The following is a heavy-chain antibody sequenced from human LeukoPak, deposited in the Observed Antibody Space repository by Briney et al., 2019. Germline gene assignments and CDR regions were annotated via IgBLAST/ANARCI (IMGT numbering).Heavy chain of an antibody. CDR3: ASGPFDLRYYYYYMDV. J-gene: IGHJ6*03. Sequence: TLSLTCTVSGDSISSGNYYWTWIRQPAGKGLEWIGRIDTSGTFKEKSSRKSRVTISADTSKNKFSLKLSSVTAADTAVYYCASGPFDLRYYYYYMDVWGKGTTVTVSS. V-gene: IGHV4-61*02. CDR2: IDTSGTF. CDR1: GDSISSGNYY. D-gene: IGHD3-9*01.